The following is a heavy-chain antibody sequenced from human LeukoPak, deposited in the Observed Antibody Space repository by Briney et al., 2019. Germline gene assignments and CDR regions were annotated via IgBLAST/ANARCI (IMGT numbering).Heavy chain of an antibody. CDR3: AGAPGYCSGGGCYSAWSDP. Sequence: SETLSLTCAVYGGSFSGYYWSWIRQPPGKGLEWIGEINHSGSTNYNPSLKSRVTISVDTSKNQFSLKLSSVTAADTAVYYWAGAPGYCSGGGCYSAWSDPWGQGTLVTVSS. D-gene: IGHD2-15*01. V-gene: IGHV4-34*01. CDR1: GGSFSGYY. J-gene: IGHJ5*02. CDR2: INHSGST.